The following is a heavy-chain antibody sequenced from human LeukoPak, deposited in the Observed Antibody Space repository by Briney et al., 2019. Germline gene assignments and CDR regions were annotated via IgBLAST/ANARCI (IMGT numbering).Heavy chain of an antibody. CDR2: IYWDDDK. Sequence: SGPTLVNPTQTLTLTCTFSEFSLSTAGVAVGWIRQPPGKALEWLALIYWDDDKRYSPSLKSRLTIAKDTSKNQVVLTMTNMDPVDTATYYCAHNKESATSHAFDIWGQGTMVTVSS. V-gene: IGHV2-5*02. J-gene: IGHJ3*02. CDR1: EFSLSTAGVA. CDR3: AHNKESATSHAFDI. D-gene: IGHD5-24*01.